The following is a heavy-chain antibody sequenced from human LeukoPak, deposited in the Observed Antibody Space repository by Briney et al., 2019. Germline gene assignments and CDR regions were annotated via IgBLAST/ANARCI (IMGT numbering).Heavy chain of an antibody. D-gene: IGHD3-22*01. CDR1: GFTFSSYA. CDR3: AKDQGEGYYYDSSDY. Sequence: EAGGSLRLSCAASGFTFSSYAMSWVRQAPGKGLEWVSAISGSGGSTYYADSVKGRFTISRDNSKNTLYLQMNSLRAEDTAVYYCAKDQGEGYYYDSSDYWGQGTLVTVSS. J-gene: IGHJ4*02. CDR2: ISGSGGST. V-gene: IGHV3-23*01.